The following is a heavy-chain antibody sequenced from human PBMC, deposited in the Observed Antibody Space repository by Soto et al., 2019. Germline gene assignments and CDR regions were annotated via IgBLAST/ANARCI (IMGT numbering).Heavy chain of an antibody. J-gene: IGHJ4*02. CDR3: ATRMTTAPY. V-gene: IGHV3-66*01. D-gene: IGHD4-17*01. CDR2: IYSDGGT. CDR1: GFSVSNNE. Sequence: GGSLGLSCAASGFSVSNNEVSWVRQAPGKGLQWVSLIYSDGGTDYAESVKGRFTISRDNSKNTLYLQMNSLKAEDTAIYYCATRMTTAPYWGQGTLVTVSS.